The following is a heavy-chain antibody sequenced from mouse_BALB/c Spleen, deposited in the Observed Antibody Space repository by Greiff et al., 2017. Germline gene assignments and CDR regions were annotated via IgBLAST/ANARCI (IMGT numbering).Heavy chain of an antibody. D-gene: IGHD1-1*01. CDR3: TRADYYGSSGYYFDY. J-gene: IGHJ2*01. Sequence: EVKVVESGGGLVKPGGSLKLSCAASGFTFSSYTMSWVRQTPEKRLEWVATISSGGSYTYYPDSVKGRFTISRDNAKNTLYLQMSSLKSEDTAMYYCTRADYYGSSGYYFDYWGQGTTLTVSS. CDR2: ISSGGSYT. CDR1: GFTFSSYT. V-gene: IGHV5-6-4*01.